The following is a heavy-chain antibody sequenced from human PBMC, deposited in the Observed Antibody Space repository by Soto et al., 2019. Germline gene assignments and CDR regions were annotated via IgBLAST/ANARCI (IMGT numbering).Heavy chain of an antibody. D-gene: IGHD1-26*01. J-gene: IGHJ6*02. Sequence: QVQLVQSGAEVKKPGSSVKVSCKASGGTFSSYAISWVRQAPGQGLEWMGGIIPIFGTADYAQKFQGRVTITADEHTSTAYMELSSLRSEDTAVYYCASHSGSSPEGRYYYGMDVWGQGTTVTVSS. CDR2: IIPIFGTA. CDR3: ASHSGSSPEGRYYYGMDV. CDR1: GGTFSSYA. V-gene: IGHV1-69*12.